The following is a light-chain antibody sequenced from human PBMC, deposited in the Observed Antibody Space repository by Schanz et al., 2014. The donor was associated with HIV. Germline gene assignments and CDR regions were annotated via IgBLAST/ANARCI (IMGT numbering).Light chain of an antibody. V-gene: IGLV1-44*01. CDR1: SSSIKTNT. CDR2: ATY. Sequence: QSVLTQPPSASGTPGQRVTISCSGSSSSIKTNTVNWFQQLPGTAPKLLIYATYNRPSGVPDRFSGSKSGTSASLAISGLQSEDEADYYCAAWDDTLRGVVFGGGTKLTVL. CDR3: AAWDDTLRGVV. J-gene: IGLJ2*01.